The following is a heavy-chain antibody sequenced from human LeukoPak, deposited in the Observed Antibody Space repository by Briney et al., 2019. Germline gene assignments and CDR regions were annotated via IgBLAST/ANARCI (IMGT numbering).Heavy chain of an antibody. D-gene: IGHD2-15*01. V-gene: IGHV4-31*03. J-gene: IGHJ6*02. CDR1: GGSISSGGYY. CDR3: ARGRGGYCSGGSCYYYYGMDV. Sequence: SETLSLTCTVSGGSISSGGYYWSWIRQHPGKGLEWIGYIYYSGSTYYNPSLKSRVTISVDTSKNQFSLKLSSVTAADTAVCYCARGRGGYCSGGSCYYYYGMDVWGQGTTVTVSS. CDR2: IYYSGST.